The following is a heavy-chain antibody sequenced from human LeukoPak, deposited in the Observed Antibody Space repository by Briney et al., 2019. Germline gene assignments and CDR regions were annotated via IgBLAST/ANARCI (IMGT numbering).Heavy chain of an antibody. J-gene: IGHJ5*02. V-gene: IGHV4-34*01. CDR2: INHSGST. Sequence: SETLSLTCAVYGGPFSGYYWSWIRQPPGKGLEWIGEINHSGSTNYNPSLKSRVTISVDTSKNQFSLKLSSVTAADTAVYYCARVGLLWSYYNWFDPWGQGTLVTVSS. CDR1: GGPFSGYY. D-gene: IGHD1-26*01. CDR3: ARVGLLWSYYNWFDP.